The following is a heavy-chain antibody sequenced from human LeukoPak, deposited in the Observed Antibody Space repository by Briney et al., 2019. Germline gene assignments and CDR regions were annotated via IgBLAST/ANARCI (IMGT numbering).Heavy chain of an antibody. J-gene: IGHJ3*02. CDR3: AICSSTRTHAFDI. CDR2: IYHSGST. CDR1: GYSISSGYY. Sequence: SETLSLTCAVSGYSISSGYYWGWIRQPPGTGLEWIGSIYHSGSTYYNPSLKSRVTISVDTSKNQFSLKLSSVTAADTAVYYCAICSSTRTHAFDIWGQGTMVTVSS. D-gene: IGHD2-2*01. V-gene: IGHV4-38-2*01.